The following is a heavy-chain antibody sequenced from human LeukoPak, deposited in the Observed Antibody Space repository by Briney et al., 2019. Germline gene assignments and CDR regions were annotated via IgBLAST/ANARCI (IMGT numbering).Heavy chain of an antibody. Sequence: GGSLRLSCAASGFTFSSYAMSWVRQAPGKGLEWVSAISGSGGSTYYADSVKGRFTISRDNSKNTLYLQMNSLRAGDTAVYYCAKDSGYYYGSSDYWGQGTLVTVSS. D-gene: IGHD3-10*01. CDR3: AKDSGYYYGSSDY. J-gene: IGHJ4*02. V-gene: IGHV3-23*01. CDR1: GFTFSSYA. CDR2: ISGSGGST.